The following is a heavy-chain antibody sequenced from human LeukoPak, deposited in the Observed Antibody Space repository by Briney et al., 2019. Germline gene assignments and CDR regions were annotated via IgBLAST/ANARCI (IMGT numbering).Heavy chain of an antibody. Sequence: GGSLRLSCVVSGFSLSNYAMNWVRQAPGKGPEWVSYISSANSHIYYADSVKGRFIISRGNAKNSLYLQMNSLRAEDTAVYYCARDLMRFLEWVNWGQGTLVTVSS. D-gene: IGHD3-3*01. CDR1: GFSLSNYA. J-gene: IGHJ4*02. CDR2: ISSANSHI. CDR3: ARDLMRFLEWVN. V-gene: IGHV3-21*01.